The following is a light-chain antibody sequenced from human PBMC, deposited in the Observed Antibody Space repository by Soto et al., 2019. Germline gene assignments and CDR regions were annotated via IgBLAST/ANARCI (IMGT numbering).Light chain of an antibody. CDR3: AAWDASLSACV. CDR2: YNN. CDR1: DSNIGSNS. V-gene: IGLV1-47*02. Sequence: QSVLTQPPSASGTAGQVVTISCSGGDSNIGSNSVYWYQHLPRMAPKLLIYYNNQRPSGVPDRFSGSRSGTSASLAIVGLRSEDEAVYYCAAWDASLSACVFGGGTKVTVL. J-gene: IGLJ1*01.